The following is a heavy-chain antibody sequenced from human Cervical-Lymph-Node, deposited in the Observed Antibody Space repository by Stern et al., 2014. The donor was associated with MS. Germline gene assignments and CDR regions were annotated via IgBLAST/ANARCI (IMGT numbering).Heavy chain of an antibody. CDR2: LNPNSGYT. CDR3: ARAANFGDSEGSYFGGAFDP. V-gene: IGHV1-8*01. D-gene: IGHD3-22*01. Sequence: QVQLMQSGAEVREPGASVKVSCKTSGYSFTSYDINWVRLATGQGLEWIGWLNPNSGYTGYAQRFQGRVTMTRNTSTDTVDMELSSLTSEDTALYFCARAANFGDSEGSYFGGAFDPWGQGTLVTVSS. J-gene: IGHJ5*02. CDR1: GYSFTSYD.